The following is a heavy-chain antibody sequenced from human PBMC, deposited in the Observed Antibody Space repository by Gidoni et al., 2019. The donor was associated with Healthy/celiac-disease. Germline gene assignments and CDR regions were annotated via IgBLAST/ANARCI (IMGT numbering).Heavy chain of an antibody. CDR3: ASFTTVTKGGRAFDI. CDR2: ISSSSSYI. CDR1: GFTFSSYS. Sequence: EVQLVASGGGLVKPGGSVSLSCDASGFTFSSYSMNWVRQAPGKGLEWVSSISSSSSYIYYADSVKGRFTISRDNAKNSLYLQMNSLRAEDTAVYYCASFTTVTKGGRAFDIWGQGTMVTVSS. J-gene: IGHJ3*02. D-gene: IGHD4-17*01. V-gene: IGHV3-21*01.